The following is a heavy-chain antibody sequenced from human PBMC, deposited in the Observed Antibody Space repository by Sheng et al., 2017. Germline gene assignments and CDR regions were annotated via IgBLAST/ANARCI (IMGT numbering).Heavy chain of an antibody. J-gene: IGHJ6*03. Sequence: QVQLQESGPGLVKPSETLSLTCSVSGGPISSYYWSWIRQSPGKGLEWIGYISHIGSTNYNPTLRSRVTISVDTSKNQFSLKLSSVTVADTAVYYCARGKGYYYYMDVWGQGTTVSVSS. V-gene: IGHV4-59*12. CDR1: GGPISSYY. CDR3: ARGKGYYYYMDV. CDR2: ISHIGST.